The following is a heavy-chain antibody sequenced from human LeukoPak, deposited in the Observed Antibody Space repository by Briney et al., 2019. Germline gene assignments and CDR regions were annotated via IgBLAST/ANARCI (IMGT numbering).Heavy chain of an antibody. D-gene: IGHD3-3*01. V-gene: IGHV1-8*01. CDR2: MNPNSGRT. Sequence: ASVMVSCKASGYTLTSYDINWVRQATGQGLEWMGWMNPNSGRTGYAQNFQGRITITRNTSISTAYLELSSLRSDDTAVYYCARTYYDFWSGYWYYFDYWGQGTLVTVSS. CDR1: GYTLTSYD. CDR3: ARTYYDFWSGYWYYFDY. J-gene: IGHJ4*02.